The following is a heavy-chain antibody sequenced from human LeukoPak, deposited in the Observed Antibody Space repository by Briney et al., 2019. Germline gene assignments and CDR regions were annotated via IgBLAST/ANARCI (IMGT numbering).Heavy chain of an antibody. D-gene: IGHD3-10*01. CDR3: ARDHSGYYGSGSPRFDP. V-gene: IGHV4-30-4*07. CDR2: ISYSGST. Sequence: SETLSLTCAVSGGSISSGGYSWSWIRQPPGKGLEWIGYISYSGSTYNNPSLKSRVSISVDTSKNQFSLKLSSVTAADTAVYYCARDHSGYYGSGSPRFDPWGQGTLVTVSS. J-gene: IGHJ5*02. CDR1: GGSISSGGYS.